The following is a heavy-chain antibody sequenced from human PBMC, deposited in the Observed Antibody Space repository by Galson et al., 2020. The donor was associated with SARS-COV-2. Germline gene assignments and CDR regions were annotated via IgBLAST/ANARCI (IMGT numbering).Heavy chain of an antibody. D-gene: IGHD7-27*01. V-gene: IGHV3-23*01. CDR2: ISGSGGNT. CDR3: ATGDVWFES. Sequence: GGSLRLSCAASGFTFSTYAMSWVRQAPGKGLEWVSAISGSGGNTYYADSVKGRFTIARDNSKNTLYLQMNSLRAEDTGIYYCATGDVWFESWGQGTLVTVSS. CDR1: GFTFSTYA. J-gene: IGHJ5*01.